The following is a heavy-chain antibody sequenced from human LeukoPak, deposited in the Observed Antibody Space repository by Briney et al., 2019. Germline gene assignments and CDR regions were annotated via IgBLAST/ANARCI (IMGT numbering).Heavy chain of an antibody. J-gene: IGHJ4*02. D-gene: IGHD6-19*01. CDR1: GFTFTSYS. CDR3: AKDRGRIAVAGTGDY. Sequence: PGGSLRLSCAASGFTFTSYSMNWVRQAPGKGLEWVSSISSSSSYIYYADSVKGRFTISRDNSKNTLYLQMNSLRAEDTAVYYCAKDRGRIAVAGTGDYWGQGTLVTVSS. V-gene: IGHV3-21*01. CDR2: ISSSSSYI.